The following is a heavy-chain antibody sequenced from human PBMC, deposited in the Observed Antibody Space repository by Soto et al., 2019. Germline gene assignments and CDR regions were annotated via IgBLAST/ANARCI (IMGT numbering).Heavy chain of an antibody. CDR2: ISGSGGST. D-gene: IGHD3-3*01. J-gene: IGHJ5*02. V-gene: IGHV3-23*01. Sequence: GGSLRLSFAASGFTFSSYAMSWVRQAPGKGLEWVSAISGSGGSTYYADSVKSRFTISRDNSKNTLYLQMNSLRAEDTAVYYCAKGLTRIFGSFDPWGQGTLVTVSS. CDR1: GFTFSSYA. CDR3: AKGLTRIFGSFDP.